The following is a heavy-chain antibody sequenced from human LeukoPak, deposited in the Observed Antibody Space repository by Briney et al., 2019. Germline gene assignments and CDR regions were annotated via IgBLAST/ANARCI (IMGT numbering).Heavy chain of an antibody. Sequence: ASVKVSCKASGYTFTGYYMHWVRQAPGQGLEWMGWINPNSGGTNYAQKFQGRVTMTRDTSISTAYMELSRLRSDDTAVYYCARARGYCSSTSCSSNFDYWGQGTLVTVPS. CDR2: INPNSGGT. CDR1: GYTFTGYY. V-gene: IGHV1-2*02. D-gene: IGHD2-2*01. J-gene: IGHJ4*02. CDR3: ARARGYCSSTSCSSNFDY.